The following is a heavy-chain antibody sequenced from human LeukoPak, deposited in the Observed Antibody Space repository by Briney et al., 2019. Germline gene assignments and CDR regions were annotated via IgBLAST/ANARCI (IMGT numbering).Heavy chain of an antibody. V-gene: IGHV1-2*02. CDR3: ARGYCSGGGCYHIDY. J-gene: IGHJ4*02. Sequence: GASVKVSCKAFGYTFTGYFMHWVRQAPGQGLEWMGWINPNSGGTNYAQKFQGRVTMTRDTSISTAYMELSRLRSDDTAVYYCARGYCSGGGCYHIDYWGQGTLVTVSS. CDR2: INPNSGGT. D-gene: IGHD2-15*01. CDR1: GYTFTGYF.